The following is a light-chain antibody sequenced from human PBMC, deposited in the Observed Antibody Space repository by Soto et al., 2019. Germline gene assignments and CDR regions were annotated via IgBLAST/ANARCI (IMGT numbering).Light chain of an antibody. Sequence: EIVMTQSPVILSVSPGERATLSCRASQNININLAWYQQRPGQAPRVLIYGASSRASGIPDRFSGSGSGTAFPLTINRLEHDDFAFYYCQQYKDWPPLTFGGGTRVDMK. CDR2: GAS. CDR3: QQYKDWPPLT. CDR1: QNININ. J-gene: IGKJ4*01. V-gene: IGKV3D-15*01.